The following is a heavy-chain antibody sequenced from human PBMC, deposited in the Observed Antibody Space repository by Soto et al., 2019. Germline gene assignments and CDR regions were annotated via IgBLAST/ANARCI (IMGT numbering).Heavy chain of an antibody. Sequence: QVQLQESGPGLVKPSETLSLTCTVSGGSISSYYWSWIRQPPGKGLEWIGYIYYSGSTNYNPSLKRRVTISVDTSKNQFSLKLSSVTAADTAVYYCARLSYYYGSGSYPLDYWGQGTLVTVSS. CDR2: IYYSGST. CDR3: ARLSYYYGSGSYPLDY. V-gene: IGHV4-59*08. CDR1: GGSISSYY. J-gene: IGHJ4*02. D-gene: IGHD3-10*01.